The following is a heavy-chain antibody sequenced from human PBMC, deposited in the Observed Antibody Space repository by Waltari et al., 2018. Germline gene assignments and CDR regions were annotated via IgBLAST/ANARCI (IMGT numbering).Heavy chain of an antibody. CDR1: VGSFSGYY. CDR2: INHSGST. J-gene: IGHJ4*02. CDR3: ARGLYYYDSSGSFDY. D-gene: IGHD3-22*01. Sequence: QVQLQQWGAGLLKPSETLSLTCAVYVGSFSGYYWSWIRQPPGKGLEWIGEINHSGSTNYNPSLKSRVTISVDTSKNQFSLKLSSVTAADTAVYYCARGLYYYDSSGSFDYWGQGTLVTVSS. V-gene: IGHV4-34*01.